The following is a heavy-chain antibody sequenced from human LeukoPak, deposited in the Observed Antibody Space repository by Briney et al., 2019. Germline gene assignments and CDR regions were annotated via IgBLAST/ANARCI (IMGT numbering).Heavy chain of an antibody. D-gene: IGHD6-19*01. CDR3: ARVRGSGWYSDY. CDR1: GFTVSSSY. V-gene: IGHV3-53*01. CDR2: IYSGDNI. Sequence: GGSLRLSCAASGFTVSSSYMSWVRQAPGKGLEWVSVIYSGDNIYYADPVKGRFTISRDNSKNTLFLQMNSLRAEDTAVYYCARVRGSGWYSDYWGQGTLVTVSS. J-gene: IGHJ4*02.